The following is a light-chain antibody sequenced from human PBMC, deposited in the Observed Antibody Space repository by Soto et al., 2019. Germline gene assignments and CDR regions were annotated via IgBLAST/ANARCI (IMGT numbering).Light chain of an antibody. V-gene: IGKV1-33*01. Sequence: DIQMTQSPSSLSASVGDRVTITCQASQVISSYLNCYQQKPGKAPTLLIYDASNLETRVPSRFSGSGTGTEFTCTISSLQPEDIATYYCQQYDNLPRLTFGGGTQVEIK. CDR3: QQYDNLPRLT. CDR1: QVISSY. CDR2: DAS. J-gene: IGKJ4*01.